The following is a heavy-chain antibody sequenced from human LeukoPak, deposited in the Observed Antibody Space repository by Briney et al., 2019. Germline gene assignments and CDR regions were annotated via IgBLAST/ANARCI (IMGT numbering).Heavy chain of an antibody. CDR2: IYYSGST. J-gene: IGHJ4*02. V-gene: IGHV4-39*07. D-gene: IGHD5-18*01. CDR3: ARVDTAMAVFDY. Sequence: LETLSLTCTVSGGSISSSSYYWGWIRQPPGKGLEWIGSIYYSGSTYYNPSLKSRVTISVDTSKNQFSLKLSSVTAADTAVYYCARVDTAMAVFDYWGQGTLVTVSS. CDR1: GGSISSSSYY.